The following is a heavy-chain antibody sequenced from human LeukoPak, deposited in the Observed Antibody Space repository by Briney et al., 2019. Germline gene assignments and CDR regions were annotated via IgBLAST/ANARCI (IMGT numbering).Heavy chain of an antibody. CDR1: GFSLSTSGVG. CDR2: IYWNDDK. CDR3: AQASCSSTSCYTPVGFDI. V-gene: IGHV2-5*01. Sequence: SGPTLVNPTQTLTLTCTFSGFSLSTSGVGVGWILQPPGKALEWRALIYWNDDKRYSPSLKSRLTITKDTSKNQVVLTMTNMDPVDTATYYCAQASCSSTSCYTPVGFDIWGQGTMVTVSS. D-gene: IGHD2-2*02. J-gene: IGHJ3*02.